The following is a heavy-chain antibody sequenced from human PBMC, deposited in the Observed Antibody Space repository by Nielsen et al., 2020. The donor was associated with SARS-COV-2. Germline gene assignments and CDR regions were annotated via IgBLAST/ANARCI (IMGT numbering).Heavy chain of an antibody. J-gene: IGHJ6*02. CDR3: ARDVEVEAVAGTYYYGMDV. CDR2: ISSSSSYI. CDR1: GFTFSSYS. D-gene: IGHD6-19*01. V-gene: IGHV3-21*01. Sequence: GESLKISCAASGFTFSSYSMNWVRQAPGKGLEWVSSISSSSSYIYYADSVKGRFTISRDNAKNSLYLQMNSLRAEDTAVYYCARDVEVEAVAGTYYYGMDVWGQGTTVTVSS.